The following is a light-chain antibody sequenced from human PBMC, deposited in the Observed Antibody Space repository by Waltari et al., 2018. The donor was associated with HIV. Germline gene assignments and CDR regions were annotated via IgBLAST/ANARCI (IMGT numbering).Light chain of an antibody. CDR2: WAS. J-gene: IGKJ1*01. Sequence: DFVMTQSPDSLAVSLVERATINCKSSRSVLYSSNNKNCLAWYQQKAGQPPKLLIYWASTRESGVPDLFTGTGSGTDFTLTISSLQAEDVAVYYWQQYYTTPRTFGQGTKVVIK. CDR3: QQYYTTPRT. CDR1: RSVLYSSNNKNC. V-gene: IGKV4-1*01.